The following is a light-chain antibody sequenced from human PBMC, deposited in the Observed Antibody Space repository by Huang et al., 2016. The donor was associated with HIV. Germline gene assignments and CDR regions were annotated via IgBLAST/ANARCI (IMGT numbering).Light chain of an antibody. CDR2: GTY. J-gene: IGKJ1*01. V-gene: IGKV3-15*01. CDR3: QQYNNWPST. Sequence: EVVMTQSPATVSVSPGEGATLSCRASQSVGSKLAWYQQKRGQAPRLIIYGTYTRASGIQVRFSGMESGKELTITVSRLQSEDFAIYYCQQYNNWPSTFGHGTKVDVK. CDR1: QSVGSK.